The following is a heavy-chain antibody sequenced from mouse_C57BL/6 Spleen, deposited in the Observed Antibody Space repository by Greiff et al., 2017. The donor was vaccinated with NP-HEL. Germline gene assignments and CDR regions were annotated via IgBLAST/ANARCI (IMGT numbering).Heavy chain of an antibody. Sequence: QVQLKQSGAELARPGASVKMSCKASGYTFTSYTMHWVKQRPGQGLEWIGYINPSSGYTKYNQKFKDKATLTADKSSSTAYMQLSSLTSEDSAVYYCARSRWDVVFDYWGQGTTLTVSS. D-gene: IGHD4-1*01. CDR3: ARSRWDVVFDY. V-gene: IGHV1-4*01. J-gene: IGHJ2*01. CDR2: INPSSGYT. CDR1: GYTFTSYT.